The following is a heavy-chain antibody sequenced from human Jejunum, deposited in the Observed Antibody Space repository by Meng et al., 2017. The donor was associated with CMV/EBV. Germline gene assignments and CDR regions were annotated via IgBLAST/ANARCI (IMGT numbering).Heavy chain of an antibody. Sequence: GESLKIACAASGFTLSSYGIHWVRQAPGKGLEWVTYADSVKGRFTISRDISKTPLFLQIHSLRAEDTAVYYCAKEGVGGHFDYLCQG. D-gene: IGHD2-8*01. V-gene: IGHV3-30*02. J-gene: IGHJ4*02. CDR1: GFTLSSYG. CDR3: AKEGVGGHFDY.